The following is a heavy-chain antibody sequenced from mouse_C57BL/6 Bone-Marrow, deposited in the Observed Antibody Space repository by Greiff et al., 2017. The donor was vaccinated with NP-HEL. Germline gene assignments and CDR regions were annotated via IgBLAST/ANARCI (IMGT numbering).Heavy chain of an antibody. V-gene: IGHV5-17*01. CDR3: ASDYLYYAMDY. Sequence: EVKLMESGGGLVKPGGSLKLSCAASGFTFSDYGMHWVRQAPEKGLEWVAYISSGSSTIYYADTVKGRFTISRDNDKNTLFLQMTSLRSEDTAMYYCASDYLYYAMDYWGQGTSVTVSS. J-gene: IGHJ4*01. D-gene: IGHD1-1*01. CDR1: GFTFSDYG. CDR2: ISSGSSTI.